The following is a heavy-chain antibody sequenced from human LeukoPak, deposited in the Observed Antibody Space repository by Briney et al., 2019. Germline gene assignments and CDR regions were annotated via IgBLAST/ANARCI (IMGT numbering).Heavy chain of an antibody. CDR1: GFIFSSYS. D-gene: IGHD3-16*01. Sequence: GGSLRLSCAASGFIFSSYSMNWVRQAPGKGLEWVSYISSSSSTIYYADSVKGRFTISRDNAKNSLYLQMNSLRAEDTAVYYCARDYVVTARGSFDYWGQGTLVTVSS. CDR2: ISSSSSTI. V-gene: IGHV3-48*04. CDR3: ARDYVVTARGSFDY. J-gene: IGHJ4*02.